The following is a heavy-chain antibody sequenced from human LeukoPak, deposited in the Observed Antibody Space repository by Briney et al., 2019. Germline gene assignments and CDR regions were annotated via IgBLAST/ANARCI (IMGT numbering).Heavy chain of an antibody. J-gene: IGHJ3*02. CDR1: GGSISSYY. V-gene: IGHV4-59*01. CDR2: IFYSGST. D-gene: IGHD3-10*01. CDR3: ARGPSYYYGSGTPGFVNAFDI. Sequence: SETLSLTCTASGGSISSYYWSWLRQPPGKGLEWGGYIFYSGSTNYNPSLKSRVTISVDTSKNQFFLNLSSVTTADTAVYYCARGPSYYYGSGTPGFVNAFDIWGQGTMVTVSS.